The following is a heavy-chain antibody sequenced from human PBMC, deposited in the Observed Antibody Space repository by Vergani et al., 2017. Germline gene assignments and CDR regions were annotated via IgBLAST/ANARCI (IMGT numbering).Heavy chain of an antibody. Sequence: VPLLESGGGLVQPGGSLRLSCAASGFTFSSYAISWVPQAPGKGLELVSAIRGSGGSPYNADSVKGRFTISRDNSKNTLYLQMNSLRAEDTDVYYCAKGVDNWNPYWYFDLWGRGTLVTVSS. V-gene: IGHV3-23*01. CDR2: IRGSGGSP. J-gene: IGHJ2*01. CDR3: AKGVDNWNPYWYFDL. D-gene: IGHD1-20*01. CDR1: GFTFSSYA.